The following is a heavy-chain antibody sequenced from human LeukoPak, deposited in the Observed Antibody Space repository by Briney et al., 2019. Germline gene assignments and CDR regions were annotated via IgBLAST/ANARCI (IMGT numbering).Heavy chain of an antibody. CDR2: ISSNGGST. D-gene: IGHD6-6*01. Sequence: GGSLRLSCAASGFTFSSYEMNWVRQAPGKGLEYVSAISSNGGSTYYANSVKGRFTISRDNSKNTLYLQMGSLRAEDMAVYYCARDRRYSSSSFLDYWGRGTLVTVSS. V-gene: IGHV3-64*01. CDR3: ARDRRYSSSSFLDY. CDR1: GFTFSSYE. J-gene: IGHJ4*02.